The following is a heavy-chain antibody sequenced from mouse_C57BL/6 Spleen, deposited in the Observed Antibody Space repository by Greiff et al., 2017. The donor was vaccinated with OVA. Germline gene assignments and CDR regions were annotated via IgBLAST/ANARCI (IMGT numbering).Heavy chain of an antibody. Sequence: QVQLQQPGAELVMPGASVKLSCKASGYTFTSYWMHWVKQRPGQGLEWIGEIDPSDSYTNYNQKFKGKSKLTVDKSSSTAYMQLSSLTSEDSAVYYCARSTTVVEGGMLYWGQGTTLTVSS. CDR1: GYTFTSYW. CDR2: IDPSDSYT. V-gene: IGHV1-69*01. D-gene: IGHD1-1*01. J-gene: IGHJ2*01. CDR3: ARSTTVVEGGMLY.